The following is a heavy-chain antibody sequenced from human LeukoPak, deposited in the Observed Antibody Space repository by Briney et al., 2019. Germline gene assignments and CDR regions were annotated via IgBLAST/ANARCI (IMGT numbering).Heavy chain of an antibody. D-gene: IGHD3-22*01. CDR3: AKDLGLAHSSGYTAAY. CDR2: ISYDGSNK. V-gene: IGHV3-30-3*01. Sequence: PGGSLRLSCAASGFTFSSYAMHWVRQAPGKGLEWVAVISYDGSNKYYADSVKGRFTISRDNSKNTLYLQMNSLRAEDTAVYYCAKDLGLAHSSGYTAAYWGQGTLVTVSS. J-gene: IGHJ4*02. CDR1: GFTFSSYA.